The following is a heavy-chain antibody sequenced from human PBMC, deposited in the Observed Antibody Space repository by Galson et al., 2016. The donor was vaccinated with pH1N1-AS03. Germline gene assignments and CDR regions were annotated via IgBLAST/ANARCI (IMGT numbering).Heavy chain of an antibody. CDR1: GFSLSTNKMC. D-gene: IGHD6-19*01. CDR3: ERSSYDSGWPGGRHVDY. CDR2: IDWDNDK. J-gene: IGHJ4*02. V-gene: IGHV2-70*11. Sequence: LVKPTQTLTLTCTFSGFSLSTNKMCVSWIRQPPGKALEWLARIDWDNDKYYSTSLKTRLTISKDTSKNQVVLTMTNMDPADTATYYCERSSYDSGWPGGRHVDYWGQGTLVTVSS.